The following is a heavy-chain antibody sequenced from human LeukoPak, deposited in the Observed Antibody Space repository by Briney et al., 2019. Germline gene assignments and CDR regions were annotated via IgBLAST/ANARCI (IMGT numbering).Heavy chain of an antibody. V-gene: IGHV5-51*01. CDR1: GYSFTSYW. D-gene: IGHD2-8*01. CDR3: ARLMGYCTNGVCYTGYYFDY. CDR2: IYPSDSDT. Sequence: GESLKISCKGSGYSFTSYWIAWVRQMPGKGLEWMGIIYPSDSDTRYSPSFQGQVTISADKSISTAYLQWSSLKASDTAMYYCARLMGYCTNGVCYTGYYFDYWGQGTLATVSS. J-gene: IGHJ4*02.